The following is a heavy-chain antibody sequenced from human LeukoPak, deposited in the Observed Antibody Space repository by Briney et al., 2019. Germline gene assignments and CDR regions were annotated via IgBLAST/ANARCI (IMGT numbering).Heavy chain of an antibody. D-gene: IGHD1-26*01. Sequence: SVKVSCKASGGTFSSYAISWGRQAPGQGLEWMGGIIPIFGTANYAQKFQGRVTITADESTSTAYMELSSLRSEDTAVYYCARSPFRGWELPRSNWFDPWGQGTLVTVSS. J-gene: IGHJ5*02. CDR1: GGTFSSYA. CDR2: IIPIFGTA. V-gene: IGHV1-69*13. CDR3: ARSPFRGWELPRSNWFDP.